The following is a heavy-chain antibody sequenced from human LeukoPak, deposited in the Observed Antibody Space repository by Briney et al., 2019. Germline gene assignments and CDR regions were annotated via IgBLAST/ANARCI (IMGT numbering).Heavy chain of an antibody. J-gene: IGHJ6*03. CDR2: IRLDGSTI. V-gene: IGHV3-30*02. D-gene: IGHD3-10*01. CDR3: AKTRFRWGEFFYYMDV. Sequence: GGSLRLSCASSGFTFNEYAMHWVRQAPGKGLEWVAFIRLDGSTIFYADSVKGRFTISRDNSKNMLYLQMNTLIVEDTAVYYCAKTRFRWGEFFYYMDVWGKGTTVTVSS. CDR1: GFTFNEYA.